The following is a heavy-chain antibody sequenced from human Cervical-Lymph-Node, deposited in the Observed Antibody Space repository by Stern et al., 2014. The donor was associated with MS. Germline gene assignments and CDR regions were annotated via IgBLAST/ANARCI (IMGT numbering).Heavy chain of an antibody. Sequence: VQLVESGGGLVQPGRSLRISCAASGFRFDEYAMHWVRQAPGKGLEWVSGMTSESDTIHYADSVKGRFTISRDNGKNSLDLQMDSLKTEDTALYYCVNPYLKQLLASHFDLWGRGTLVTVSS. V-gene: IGHV3-9*01. CDR1: GFRFDEYA. D-gene: IGHD1-1*01. J-gene: IGHJ2*01. CDR3: VNPYLKQLLASHFDL. CDR2: MTSESDTI.